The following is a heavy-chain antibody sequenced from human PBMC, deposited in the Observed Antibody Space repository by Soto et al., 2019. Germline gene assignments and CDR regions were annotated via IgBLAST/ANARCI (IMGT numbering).Heavy chain of an antibody. V-gene: IGHV3-53*01. CDR1: GFTVSSNH. D-gene: IGHD1-20*01. CDR3: ARAYAHNPALFDP. CDR2: IYGGGST. J-gene: IGHJ5*02. Sequence: EVQLVESGGGVIQPGGSLRLSCAASGFTVSSNHMSWVRQAPGKGLEWASLIYGGGSTSYADAVKGRFTISRDNSKNTLYRQMNTLRAEDTAVYDCARAYAHNPALFDPWGQGTLVTVSS.